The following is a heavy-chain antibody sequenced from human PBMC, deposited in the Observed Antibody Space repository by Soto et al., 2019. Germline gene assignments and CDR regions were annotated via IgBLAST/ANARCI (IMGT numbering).Heavy chain of an antibody. Sequence: SLKISCPGFGETFNTFCILLVRQIPGKGLEWMGRIDPRDSYVNYSPSFQGHVTISADKSISTAYLQWGSLKASDTAMYYCARLYCTTSTCDSWFDPWGQGNLVTVSS. V-gene: IGHV5-10-1*01. CDR3: ARLYCTTSTCDSWFDP. J-gene: IGHJ5*02. CDR2: IDPRDSYV. CDR1: GETFNTFC. D-gene: IGHD2-2*01.